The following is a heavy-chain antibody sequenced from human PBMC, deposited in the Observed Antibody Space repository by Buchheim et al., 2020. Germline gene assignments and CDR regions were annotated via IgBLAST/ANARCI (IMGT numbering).Heavy chain of an antibody. V-gene: IGHV3-11*01. J-gene: IGHJ4*02. Sequence: QVQVVDSGGGLVKPGGSLRLSCAASGFTFSEYYMSWIRQAPGKGLEWVSSISGSGSTIYYADPVKGRFTISRADAKKPARLQMNSLRAEDTAVYYCARTAGGYSGYDIDFWGQGTL. CDR1: GFTFSEYY. D-gene: IGHD5-12*01. CDR2: ISGSGSTI. CDR3: ARTAGGYSGYDIDF.